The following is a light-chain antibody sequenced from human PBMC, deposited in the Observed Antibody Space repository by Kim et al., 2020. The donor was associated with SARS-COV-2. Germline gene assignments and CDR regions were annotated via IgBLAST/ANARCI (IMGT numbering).Light chain of an antibody. V-gene: IGKV3-15*01. CDR1: QRVHIH. CDR2: GAF. CDR3: QQYKNWPYT. J-gene: IGKJ2*01. Sequence: SMSPGDSATLSCRASQRVHIHLAWYPQKPGQAPWLLIYGAFTRATGIPARFSGSGSGTEFTLTINSLQSEDFAVYYCQQYKNWPYTFGQGTKLEI.